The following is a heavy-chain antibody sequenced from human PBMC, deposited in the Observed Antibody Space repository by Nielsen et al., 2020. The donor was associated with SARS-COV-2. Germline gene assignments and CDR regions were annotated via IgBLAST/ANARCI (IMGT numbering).Heavy chain of an antibody. Sequence: GESLKISCAASGLTVSSNYMSWVRQAPGKGLEWVSVIYSGGSTYYADSVKGRFTISRDNAKNSLYLQMNSLRAEDTAVYYCAREGEGYGSGSYPFDYWGQGTLVTVSS. J-gene: IGHJ4*02. CDR3: AREGEGYGSGSYPFDY. D-gene: IGHD3-10*01. CDR1: GLTVSSNY. V-gene: IGHV3-53*01. CDR2: IYSGGST.